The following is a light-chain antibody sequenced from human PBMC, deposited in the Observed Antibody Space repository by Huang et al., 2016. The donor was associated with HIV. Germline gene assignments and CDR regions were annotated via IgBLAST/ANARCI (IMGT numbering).Light chain of an antibody. CDR2: WAS. J-gene: IGKJ1*01. CDR1: QRVFSSSTNKNY. Sequence: DIVVTQSPDSLAVSLGETASLTGRPRQRVFSSSTNKNYLAWFQQKAGQLPKLLIFWASTREAVVSDRITGSGSGTHFTLTISNVRTEAVAIYYCQQYYNSPQTFGPGTRVEI. CDR3: QQYYNSPQT. V-gene: IGKV4-1*01.